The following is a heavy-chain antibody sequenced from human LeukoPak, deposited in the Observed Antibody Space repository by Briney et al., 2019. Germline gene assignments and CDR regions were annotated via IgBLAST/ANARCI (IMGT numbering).Heavy chain of an antibody. J-gene: IGHJ3*02. CDR1: GFTFSSYS. D-gene: IGHD3-22*01. CDR2: ISSSSSYI. Sequence: GGSLRLSCAASGFTFSSYSMNWVRQAPGKGLEWVSSISSSSSYIYYADSVKGRFTISRDNAKNSPYLQMNSLRAEDTAVYYCAKDQRIVVVVTDAFDIWGQGTMVTVSS. V-gene: IGHV3-21*04. CDR3: AKDQRIVVVVTDAFDI.